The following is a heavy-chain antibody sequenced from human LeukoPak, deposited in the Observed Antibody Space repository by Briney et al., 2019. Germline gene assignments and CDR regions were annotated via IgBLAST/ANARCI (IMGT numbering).Heavy chain of an antibody. CDR2: ISGSGGST. CDR1: GFTFSSYA. J-gene: IGHJ4*02. V-gene: IGHV3-23*01. Sequence: GGTLRLSCAASGFTFSSYAMSWVRQAPGKGLEWVSAISGSGGSTYYADSVKGRFTISRDNSKNTLYLQMNSLRAEDTAVYYCARAHNWKYGSFDFWGQGTLVTVSS. CDR3: ARAHNWKYGSFDF. D-gene: IGHD1-7*01.